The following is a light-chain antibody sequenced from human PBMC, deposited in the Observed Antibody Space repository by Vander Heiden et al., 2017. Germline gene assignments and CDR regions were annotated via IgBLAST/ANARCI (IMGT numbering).Light chain of an antibody. CDR3: QQYDKLPMYT. J-gene: IGKJ2*01. V-gene: IGKV1-33*01. CDR2: DAS. CDR1: QDISNY. Sequence: DIQMTQSPSSLSASVGDRVTITCQASQDISNYLNWYQQKPGKAPKLLIYDASNLETGVPSRFSGSGSGTDFTFTISSLQPEDIATYYCQQYDKLPMYTFGQGTKLEIK.